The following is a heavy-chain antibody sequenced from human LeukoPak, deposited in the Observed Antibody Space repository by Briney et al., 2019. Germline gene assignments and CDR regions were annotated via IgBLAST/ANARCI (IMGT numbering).Heavy chain of an antibody. J-gene: IGHJ4*02. Sequence: PSETLSLTCTVSGGSISSYYWGWIRQPPGKGLEWIGYISNTGSTNYNPSLKSRVTISVDTSKNRLSLKLSSMTAADTAVYYCARYCTAGSCLDYWGQGTLVTVSS. CDR1: GGSISSYY. V-gene: IGHV4-59*08. CDR2: ISNTGST. CDR3: ARYCTAGSCLDY. D-gene: IGHD2-15*01.